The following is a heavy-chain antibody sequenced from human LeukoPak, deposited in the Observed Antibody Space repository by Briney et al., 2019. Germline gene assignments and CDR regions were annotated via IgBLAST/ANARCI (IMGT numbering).Heavy chain of an antibody. CDR3: ARRAGAYSHPYDY. Sequence: GGSLRLSCAASGLTVSSNSMSWVREAPGKGLEWVSFIYSGGSTYYADSVEGRFTNSRDNSKNTLYLQMNSLRADDTAVYYCARRAGAYSHPYDYWGQGTLVTVSS. CDR1: GLTVSSNS. J-gene: IGHJ4*02. D-gene: IGHD4/OR15-4a*01. CDR2: IYSGGST. V-gene: IGHV3-53*01.